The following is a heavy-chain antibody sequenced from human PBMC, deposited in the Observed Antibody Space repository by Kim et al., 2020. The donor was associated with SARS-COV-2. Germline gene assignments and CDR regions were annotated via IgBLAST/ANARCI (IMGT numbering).Heavy chain of an antibody. Sequence: GGSLRLSCAASGFTFSTYAMSWIRQAPGKGLEWVSSISGSGGSTYYADSVKGRFAISRDNSKNTLYLQMNSLRAEDTAIYYCAKDYYGSASYYRTTEYWGQGTLVTVSS. CDR2: ISGSGGST. V-gene: IGHV3-23*01. CDR1: GFTFSTYA. D-gene: IGHD3-10*01. J-gene: IGHJ4*02. CDR3: AKDYYGSASYYRTTEY.